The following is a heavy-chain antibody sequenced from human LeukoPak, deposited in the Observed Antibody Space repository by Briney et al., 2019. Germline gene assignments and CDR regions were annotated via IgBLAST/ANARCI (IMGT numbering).Heavy chain of an antibody. J-gene: IGHJ4*02. V-gene: IGHV3-21*01. CDR3: ARDRDSSGWN. CDR1: GFTFSSYS. D-gene: IGHD6-19*01. CDR2: ISSSSSYI. Sequence: GGSLRLSCAASGFTFSSYSMNWVRQAPGKGLEWVSSISSSSSYIYYADSVKGRFTISRDNAKNSLYLQMNSLRGEDTAVHYCARDRDSSGWNWGQGTLVTVSS.